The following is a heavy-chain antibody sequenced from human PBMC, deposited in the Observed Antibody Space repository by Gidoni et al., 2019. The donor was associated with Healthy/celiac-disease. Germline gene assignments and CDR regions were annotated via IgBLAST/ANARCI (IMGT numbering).Heavy chain of an antibody. CDR3: TTRARNCSGGSCYSSDYYYGMDV. CDR1: GCTFSGSA. V-gene: IGHV3-73*02. CDR2: IRSKANSCAT. J-gene: IGHJ6*02. Sequence: EVQLVESGGGLVKPGGSLKLSCAASGCTFSGSAMHWVRKASGKGLEWVGRIRSKANSCATAYAASVKGRFTISRDDSKNTAYLQMNSLKTEDTAVYYCTTRARNCSGGSCYSSDYYYGMDVWGQGTTVTVSS. D-gene: IGHD2-15*01.